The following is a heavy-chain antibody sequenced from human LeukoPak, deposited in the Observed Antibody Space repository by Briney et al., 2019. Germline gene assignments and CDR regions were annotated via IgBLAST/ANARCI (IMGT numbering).Heavy chain of an antibody. D-gene: IGHD3-9*01. Sequence: ASVKVSCKASGGTFSSYAINWVRQATGQGLEWMGWMNPNSGNTGYAQKFQGRVTMTRNTSISTAYMELSSLRSEDTAVYYCARGRYDILTGRYPGGDYWGQGTLVTVSS. CDR1: GGTFSSYA. CDR2: MNPNSGNT. J-gene: IGHJ4*02. V-gene: IGHV1-8*02. CDR3: ARGRYDILTGRYPGGDY.